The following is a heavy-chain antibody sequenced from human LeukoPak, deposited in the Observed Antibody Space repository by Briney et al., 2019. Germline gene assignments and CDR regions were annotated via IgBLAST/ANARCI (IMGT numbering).Heavy chain of an antibody. D-gene: IGHD3-22*01. V-gene: IGHV7-4-1*02. Sequence: ASVKVSCKASGYTFTSYAMNWVRQAPGQGLEWMGWINTNTGNPTYAQGFTGRFVFSLDTSVSTAYLQISSLKAEGTAVYYCARAPREYYYDSSGPRYYFDYWGQGTLVTVSS. CDR3: ARAPREYYYDSSGPRYYFDY. CDR1: GYTFTSYA. J-gene: IGHJ4*02. CDR2: INTNTGNP.